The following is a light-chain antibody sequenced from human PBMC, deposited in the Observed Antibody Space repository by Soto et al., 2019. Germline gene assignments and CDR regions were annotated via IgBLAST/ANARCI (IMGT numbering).Light chain of an antibody. J-gene: IGLJ7*01. CDR3: HSYDSSLSGSI. CDR1: TSNIGAGYD. Sequence: QPVLTQPPSVSGAPGQRVTISCTGSTSNIGAGYDVHWYQQLPGTAPKLLIYADNTRPSGVPDRFSDSKSGTSASLAITRLQAEDEADYYCHSYDSSLSGSIFGGGTQLTVL. V-gene: IGLV1-40*01. CDR2: ADN.